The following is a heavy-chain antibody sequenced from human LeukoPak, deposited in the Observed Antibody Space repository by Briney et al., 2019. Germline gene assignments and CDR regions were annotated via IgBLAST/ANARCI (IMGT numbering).Heavy chain of an antibody. CDR3: AKVPYSDYGSGRPPFMDV. CDR2: VSDSGTST. D-gene: IGHD3-10*01. Sequence: PGGSLRLSCAASGFTFYNYAMSWVRQAPGTGLEWVSTVSDSGTSTYYADSVRGRFTISRDNSKNTLYLQMDSLRAEDTAIYYCAKVPYSDYGSGRPPFMDVWGQGTTVAVFS. J-gene: IGHJ6*02. V-gene: IGHV3-23*01. CDR1: GFTFYNYA.